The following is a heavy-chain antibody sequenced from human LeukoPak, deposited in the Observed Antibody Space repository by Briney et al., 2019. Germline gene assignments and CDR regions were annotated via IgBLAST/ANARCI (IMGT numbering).Heavy chain of an antibody. V-gene: IGHV4-4*07. CDR2: MYTSGST. D-gene: IGHD5-18*01. Sequence: SETLSLTCTVSGGSISSYFWSWIRQPAGKGLEWIGRMYTSGSTNYNPSLKSRVTMSADTSKNQFSLKMSSVTAADTAVYYCAGSGYSYGNSFDYWGQGTWSPSPQ. CDR3: AGSGYSYGNSFDY. CDR1: GGSISSYF. J-gene: IGHJ4*02.